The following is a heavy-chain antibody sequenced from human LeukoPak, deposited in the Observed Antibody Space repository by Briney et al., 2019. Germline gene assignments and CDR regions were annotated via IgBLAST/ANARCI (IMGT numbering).Heavy chain of an antibody. CDR3: ARVLWFGEFPDYFDY. CDR2: IYSGGST. Sequence: GGSLRLSCAASGFTVSSNYISWVRQAPGKGLEWVSVIYSGGSTYYADSVKGRFTISRHNSKNTLYLQMNSLGAEDTAVYYCARVLWFGEFPDYFDYWGQGTLVTVSS. J-gene: IGHJ4*02. CDR1: GFTVSSNY. D-gene: IGHD3-10*01. V-gene: IGHV3-53*04.